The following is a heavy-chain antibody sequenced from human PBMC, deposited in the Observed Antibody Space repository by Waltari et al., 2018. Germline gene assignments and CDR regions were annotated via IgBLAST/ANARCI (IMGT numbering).Heavy chain of an antibody. V-gene: IGHV3-30-3*01. CDR2: ISYDGSNK. CDR1: GFTFSSYA. CDR3: AKDITRRGSWQNYYFDY. Sequence: QVQLVESGGGVVQPGRSLRLSCAASGFTFSSYAMHWVRQAPGKGLEWVAVISYDGSNKYYADSVKGRFTISRDNSKNTLYLQMNSLRAEDTALYYCAKDITRRGSWQNYYFDYWGQGTLVTVSS. D-gene: IGHD6-13*01. J-gene: IGHJ4*02.